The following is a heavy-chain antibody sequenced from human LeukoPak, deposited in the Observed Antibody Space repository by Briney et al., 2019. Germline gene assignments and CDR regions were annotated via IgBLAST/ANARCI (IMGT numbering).Heavy chain of an antibody. Sequence: GSLRLSCAASGFTSSDYYMSWIRQAPGKGLEWVSYISSSGSTIYYADSVKGRFTISRDNAKNSLYLQMNSLRAEDTAVYYCARYYDFWSGPHYYYYGMDVWGQGTTVTVSS. J-gene: IGHJ6*02. CDR3: ARYYDFWSGPHYYYYGMDV. CDR2: ISSSGSTI. V-gene: IGHV3-11*01. CDR1: GFTSSDYY. D-gene: IGHD3-3*01.